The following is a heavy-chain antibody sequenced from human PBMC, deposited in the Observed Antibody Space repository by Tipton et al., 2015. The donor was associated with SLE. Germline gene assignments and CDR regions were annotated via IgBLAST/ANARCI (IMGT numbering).Heavy chain of an antibody. J-gene: IGHJ4*02. CDR1: GFTFSDYY. CDR3: AREGDDFWSAFDY. CDR2: ISSSSSYI. V-gene: IGHV3-11*06. D-gene: IGHD3-3*01. Sequence: SLRLSCAASGFTFSDYYMSWIRQAPGKGLEWVSSISSSSSYIYYADSEKGRFTISRDNAKNSLYLQMNSLRAEDTAVYYCAREGDDFWSAFDYWGQGTLVTVSS.